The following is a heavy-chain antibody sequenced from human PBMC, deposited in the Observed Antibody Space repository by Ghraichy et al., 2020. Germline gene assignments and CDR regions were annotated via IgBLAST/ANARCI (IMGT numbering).Heavy chain of an antibody. CDR1: GGSFSGYY. CDR2: INHSGST. D-gene: IGHD4-17*01. V-gene: IGHV4-34*01. J-gene: IGHJ2*01. Sequence: SETLSLTCAVYGGSFSGYYWSWIRQPPGKGLEWIGEINHSGSTNYNPSLKSRVTISVDTSKNQFSLKLSSVTAADTAVYFCARRHQGGQKHPHYGRKDWYFDLWGRGTLVTVSS. CDR3: ARRHQGGQKHPHYGRKDWYFDL.